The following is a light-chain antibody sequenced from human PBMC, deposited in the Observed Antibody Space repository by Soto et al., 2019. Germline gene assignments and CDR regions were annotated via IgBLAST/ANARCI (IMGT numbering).Light chain of an antibody. CDR3: QQYGSSPFT. J-gene: IGKJ3*01. CDR1: QSVTSNY. V-gene: IGKV3-20*01. CDR2: GAS. Sequence: EIVLTQSPGTLSLSPGERATLSCRASQSVTSNYLAWYQQKPGQAPRLLIYGASSRATGIPDRFSGSVSGTDFPLSISRLEPEDFAVFYCQQYGSSPFTFGPGTKVDIK.